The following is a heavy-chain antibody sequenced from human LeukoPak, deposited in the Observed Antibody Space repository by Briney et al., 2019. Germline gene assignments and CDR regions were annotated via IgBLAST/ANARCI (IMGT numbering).Heavy chain of an antibody. V-gene: IGHV4-34*01. CDR3: ARVKIKGGITIFKEYHYMDV. CDR2: INHSGST. J-gene: IGHJ6*03. D-gene: IGHD3-3*01. CDR1: GGSFSDYY. Sequence: PSETLSLTCAVYGGSFSDYYWSWIRQPPGKGLEWIGEINHSGSTNYNPSLKSRVTISVDTSKNQFSLKLSSVTAADTAVYYCARVKIKGGITIFKEYHYMDVWGKGTTVTVSS.